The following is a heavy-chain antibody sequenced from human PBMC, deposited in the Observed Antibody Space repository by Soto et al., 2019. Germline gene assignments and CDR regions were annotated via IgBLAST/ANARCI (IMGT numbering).Heavy chain of an antibody. CDR2: ISSSSSTI. CDR3: ATTYCTTTRCLHYFDY. J-gene: IGHJ4*02. V-gene: IGHV3-48*01. D-gene: IGHD2-8*01. CDR1: GFSLSDYS. Sequence: GGSLRLSCAVSGFSLSDYSLNWVRQAPGKGLEWVSYISSSSSTIYYADSAKGRFTISRDNAKSSLYLQMNSLRAEDTAVYYCATTYCTTTRCLHYFDYWGQGTPVTVSS.